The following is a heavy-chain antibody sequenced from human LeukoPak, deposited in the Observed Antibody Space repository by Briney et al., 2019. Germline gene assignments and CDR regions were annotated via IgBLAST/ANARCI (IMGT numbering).Heavy chain of an antibody. Sequence: GSLRLSCAASGFTFDDYGMSWVRQAPGKGLEWVSAISGSGGSTYYADSVKGRFTISRDNSKNTLYLQMNSLRAEDTAVYYCMKLPTMIIVIDTDFEYWGQGAQVTVSS. CDR1: GFTFDDYG. D-gene: IGHD2-21*01. J-gene: IGHJ4*02. CDR2: ISGSGGST. CDR3: MKLPTMIIVIDTDFEY. V-gene: IGHV3-23*01.